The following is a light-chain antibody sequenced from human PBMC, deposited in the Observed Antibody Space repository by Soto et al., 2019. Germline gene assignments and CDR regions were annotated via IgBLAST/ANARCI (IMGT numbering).Light chain of an antibody. V-gene: IGKV3-11*01. Sequence: EIVLTQSPATLSLSPGERATLSCRASQSVSSYLAWYQQKPGQAPRLLIYDASNRATGIPARFGGSGSGTDFTLTISSLEPEDFAVYYCQQRSNWPPGFTFGGGTKVEIK. CDR2: DAS. J-gene: IGKJ4*01. CDR3: QQRSNWPPGFT. CDR1: QSVSSY.